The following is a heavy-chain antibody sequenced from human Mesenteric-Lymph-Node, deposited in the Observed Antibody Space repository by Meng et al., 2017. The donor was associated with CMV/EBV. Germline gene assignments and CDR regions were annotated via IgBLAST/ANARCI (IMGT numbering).Heavy chain of an antibody. V-gene: IGHV4-4*07. CDR2: IYTSGST. Sequence: GSLRLSCTVSGGSISSYYWSWIRQPAGKGLEWIGRIYTSGSTNYNPSLKSRVTMSVDTSKNQFSLKLSSVTAADTAVYYCARGETSWADYWGQGTLVTVSS. D-gene: IGHD2-2*01. J-gene: IGHJ4*02. CDR3: ARGETSWADY. CDR1: GGSISSYY.